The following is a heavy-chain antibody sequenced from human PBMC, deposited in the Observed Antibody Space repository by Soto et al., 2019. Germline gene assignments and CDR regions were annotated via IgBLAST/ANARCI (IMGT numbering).Heavy chain of an antibody. CDR1: GFAFSDAW. CDR2: IKSKIDGGTT. V-gene: IGHV3-15*07. J-gene: IGHJ4*01. CDR3: TTDSLFTGQLVRMDN. D-gene: IGHD3-9*01. Sequence: GGSLRLSCAASGFAFSDAWINWVCQAPGKGLEWVGRIKSKIDGGTTDFAAPVKGRFAISRDDSRDMVYMEMYSLKTDDTAVYYCTTDSLFTGQLVRMDNWGHGTLVTVS.